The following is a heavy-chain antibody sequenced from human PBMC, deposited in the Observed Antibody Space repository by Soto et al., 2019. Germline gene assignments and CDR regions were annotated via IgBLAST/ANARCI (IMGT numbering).Heavy chain of an antibody. J-gene: IGHJ3*02. CDR1: GGSISSGGYY. Sequence: QVQLQESGPGLVKPSQTLSLTCTVSGGSISSGGYYWSWIRQHPGKGLEWIGYIYYSGSTYYNPSLKSRVTISVDTSKNQFSLKLSSVTAADTAVYYCARESFYDILTGWAFDIWGQGTMVTVSS. D-gene: IGHD3-9*01. CDR2: IYYSGST. CDR3: ARESFYDILTGWAFDI. V-gene: IGHV4-31*03.